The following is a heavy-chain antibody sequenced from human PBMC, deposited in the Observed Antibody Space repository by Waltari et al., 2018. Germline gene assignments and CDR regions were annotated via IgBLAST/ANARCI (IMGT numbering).Heavy chain of an antibody. V-gene: IGHV4-59*01. D-gene: IGHD3-10*01. CDR1: GGSLSTYS. J-gene: IGHJ5*02. Sequence: QVQLQASGPGLVKPSETLSLTCPVSGGSLSTYSWSWIRQPPAKGLECIGYIYHGGSTNNNPSLKSRVTISVDTSKNQFSLKLSSVTAADTAVYYCARDVEAMGRFGELGTFDPWGQGTLVTVSS. CDR2: IYHGGST. CDR3: ARDVEAMGRFGELGTFDP.